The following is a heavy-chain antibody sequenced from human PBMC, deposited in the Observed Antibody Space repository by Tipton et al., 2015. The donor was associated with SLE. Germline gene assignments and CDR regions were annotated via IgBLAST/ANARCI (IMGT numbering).Heavy chain of an antibody. D-gene: IGHD3-10*01. CDR3: AKDRILWFGVGFDAFDI. CDR2: ISGSGGST. V-gene: IGHV3-23*01. Sequence: GSLRLSCAASGFTFSSYAMSWVRQAPGKGLEWVSAISGSGGSTYYADSVKGRFTISRDNSKNTLYLQMNSLRAEDTAVYYCAKDRILWFGVGFDAFDIWGQGTMVTVSS. J-gene: IGHJ3*02. CDR1: GFTFSSYA.